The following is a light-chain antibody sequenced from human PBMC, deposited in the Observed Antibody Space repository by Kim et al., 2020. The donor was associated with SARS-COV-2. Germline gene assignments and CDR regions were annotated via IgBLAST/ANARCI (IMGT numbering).Light chain of an antibody. CDR1: SSDVGAYDD. CDR2: DVG. J-gene: IGLJ1*01. Sequence: GQSITIACTGTSSDVGAYDDVSWYQQHPGEAPKVMIYDVGNRPSGVSDRFSGAKSGKTASLTISGLQAEDEADYYCSSYTSSRLYVFGTGSKVTVL. CDR3: SSYTSSRLYV. V-gene: IGLV2-14*03.